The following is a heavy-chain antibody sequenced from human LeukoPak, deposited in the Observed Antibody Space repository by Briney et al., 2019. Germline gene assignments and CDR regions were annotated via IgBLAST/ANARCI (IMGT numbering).Heavy chain of an antibody. J-gene: IGHJ4*02. Sequence: GGSLRLSCAASGFTFSSYAMHWVRQAPGKGLEWVAVISYDGSNKYYADSVKGRFTISRDNSKNTLYLQMNSLRAEDTAVYYCARGRYFDWLPTPNFDYWGQGTLVTVSS. CDR3: ARGRYFDWLPTPNFDY. CDR2: ISYDGSNK. D-gene: IGHD3-9*01. V-gene: IGHV3-30*04. CDR1: GFTFSSYA.